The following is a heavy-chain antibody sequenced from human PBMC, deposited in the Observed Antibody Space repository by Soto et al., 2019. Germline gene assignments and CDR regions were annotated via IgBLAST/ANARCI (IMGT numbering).Heavy chain of an antibody. CDR2: LNPNSGDT. V-gene: IGHV1-8*01. CDR1: GYTFSSYD. J-gene: IGHJ4*02. CDR3: ATSGGGWYLY. Sequence: QVQLVQSGAEVKKPGASVKVSCKASGYTFSSYDINWVRQATGQGLEWMGWLNPNSGDTGYAQKFQGRVTLTSNTSINTAYIELSSLTSDDTAVYYCATSGGGWYLYWGQGPLVTVSS. D-gene: IGHD6-19*01.